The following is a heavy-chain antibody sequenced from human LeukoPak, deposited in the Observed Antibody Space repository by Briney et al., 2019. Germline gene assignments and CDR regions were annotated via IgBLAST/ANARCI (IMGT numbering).Heavy chain of an antibody. CDR1: GYTFTSYG. CDR3: ARGAVATEFFSSSWYVRFGEFDP. D-gene: IGHD6-13*01. J-gene: IGHJ5*02. V-gene: IGHV1-18*01. CDR2: ISAYNGNT. Sequence: GASVKVSCKASGYTFTSYGISWVRQAPGQGLEWMGWISAYNGNTNYAQKLQGRVTMTTDTSTSTAYMELRSLRSDDTAVYYCARGAVATEFFSSSWYVRFGEFDPWGQGTLVTVSS.